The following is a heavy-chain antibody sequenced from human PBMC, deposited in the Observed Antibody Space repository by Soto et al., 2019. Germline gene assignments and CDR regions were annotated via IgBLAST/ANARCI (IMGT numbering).Heavy chain of an antibody. CDR3: ARGSYYYDSYYYYGMDV. CDR2: IIPIFGTA. V-gene: IGHV1-69*13. CDR1: GGAFSSYA. Sequence: SVKVSCKASGGAFSSYAISWVRQAPGQGLEWMGGIIPIFGTANYAQKFQGRVTITADESTSTAYMELSSLRSEDTAVYYCARGSYYYDSYYYYGMDVWGQGTTVTVSS. J-gene: IGHJ6*02. D-gene: IGHD3-22*01.